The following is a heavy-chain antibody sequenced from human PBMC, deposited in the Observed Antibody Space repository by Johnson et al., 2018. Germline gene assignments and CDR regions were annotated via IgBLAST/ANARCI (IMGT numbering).Heavy chain of an antibody. V-gene: IGHV3-30-3*01. CDR1: GFVFSKYA. Sequence: VQLVESGGGVAQPGKSLRLSCATSGFVFSKYAMHWVRQAPGKGLEWVAVVSSDGDTQYYADFVRGRLTVSRENSKNFLYVQMNSLKAEDTAVFYCARKFFHDDSPYIYYMDVWGKGTTVTVSS. J-gene: IGHJ6*03. CDR2: VSSDGDTQ. D-gene: IGHD3-22*01. CDR3: ARKFFHDDSPYIYYMDV.